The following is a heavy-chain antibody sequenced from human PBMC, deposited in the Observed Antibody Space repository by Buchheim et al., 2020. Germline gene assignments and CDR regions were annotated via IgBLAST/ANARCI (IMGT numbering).Heavy chain of an antibody. CDR3: ARDHLRFLEWMRNGMDV. CDR1: GFTFSSYA. D-gene: IGHD3-3*01. V-gene: IGHV3-30*04. Sequence: QVQLVESGGGVVQPGRSLRLSCAASGFTFSSYAMHWVRQAPGKGLEWVAVISYDGSNKYYADSVKGRFTISRDNSKNTLYLQMNSLRAEDTAVYYCARDHLRFLEWMRNGMDVWGQGT. J-gene: IGHJ6*02. CDR2: ISYDGSNK.